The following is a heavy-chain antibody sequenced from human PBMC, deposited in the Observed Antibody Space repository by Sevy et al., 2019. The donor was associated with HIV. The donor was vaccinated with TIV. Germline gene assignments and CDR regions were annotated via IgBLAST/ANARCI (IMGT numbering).Heavy chain of an antibody. CDR1: GFTFSSYG. CDR2: ISYDGSNK. J-gene: IGHJ3*02. CDR3: AKDDYGSGSYYMGSGAFDI. Sequence: GGSLRLSCAASGFTFSSYGMHWVRQAPGKGLEWAAVISYDGSNKYYADSVKGRFTISRDNSKNTLYLQMNSLRAEDTAVYYCAKDDYGSGSYYMGSGAFDIWGQGTMVTVSS. D-gene: IGHD3-10*01. V-gene: IGHV3-30*18.